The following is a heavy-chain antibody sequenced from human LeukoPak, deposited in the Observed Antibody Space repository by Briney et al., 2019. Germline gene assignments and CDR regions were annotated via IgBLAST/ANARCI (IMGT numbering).Heavy chain of an antibody. D-gene: IGHD3-16*01. CDR2: INHNGNVN. CDR1: GFTFSSYW. J-gene: IGHJ6*02. V-gene: IGHV3-7*03. CDR3: ARGGGLDV. Sequence: GGPLGLSCAASGFTFSSYWMNWARQAPGKGLEWVASINHNGNVNYYVDSVKGRFTISRDNAKNSLYLQMSNLRAEDTAVYFCARGGGLDVWGQGATVTVSS.